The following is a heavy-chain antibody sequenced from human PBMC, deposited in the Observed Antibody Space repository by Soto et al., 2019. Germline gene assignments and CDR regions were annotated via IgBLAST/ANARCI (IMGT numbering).Heavy chain of an antibody. Sequence: QVQLVQSGAEVKKPGASVKVSCKASGYTFTSYGISCVRQAPGQGLEWMGWISAYNGNTNYAQKLQGRVTMTTATSPSTVYMELRSLRSDDTAVYYCARESTTLFRWFGELYYWGQGTLVTVSS. J-gene: IGHJ4*02. CDR3: ARESTTLFRWFGELYY. CDR1: GYTFTSYG. CDR2: ISAYNGNT. V-gene: IGHV1-18*01. D-gene: IGHD3-10*01.